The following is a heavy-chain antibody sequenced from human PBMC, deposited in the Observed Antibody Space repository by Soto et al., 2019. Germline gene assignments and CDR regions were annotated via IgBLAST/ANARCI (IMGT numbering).Heavy chain of an antibody. V-gene: IGHV4-59*01. CDR1: GVSISSYY. D-gene: IGHD3-10*01. Sequence: SETLALTGSVSGVSISSYYWSWIRQPPGKGLEWIGYIYYSGSTNYNPSLKSRVTISVDTSKNQFSLKLSSVTAADTAVYYCAVGLLWFGEGVAFDIWGQGTMVT. CDR3: AVGLLWFGEGVAFDI. J-gene: IGHJ3*02. CDR2: IYYSGST.